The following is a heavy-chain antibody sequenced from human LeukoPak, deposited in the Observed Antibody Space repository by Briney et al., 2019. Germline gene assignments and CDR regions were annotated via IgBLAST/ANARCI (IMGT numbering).Heavy chain of an antibody. D-gene: IGHD3-3*01. CDR2: IYGGENT. J-gene: IGHJ4*02. CDR1: GFIVTTNY. CDR3: AKGTDFWSGYSFDH. V-gene: IGHV3-53*01. Sequence: GGSLRLSCAASGFIVTTNYMSWVRQAPGKGLEWVSVIYGGENTYYPDSVKGRFTISRDSSKNTVYLQMNTLRAEDTAVYYCAKGTDFWSGYSFDHWGQGILVTVSS.